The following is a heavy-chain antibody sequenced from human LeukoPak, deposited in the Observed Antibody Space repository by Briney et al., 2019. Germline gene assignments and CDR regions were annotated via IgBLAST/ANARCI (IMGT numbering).Heavy chain of an antibody. CDR2: ISTYNGNT. D-gene: IGHD3-10*02. Sequence: ASVKISCKASGYTFTNYGISWVRQVPGQGLEWIGWISTYNGNTDYAQTLQGRITMTTDTSTSTAYMELRSLRSDDTAVYYCSRNGRGVISDSWFDPWGQGTLVTVSS. CDR1: GYTFTNYG. J-gene: IGHJ5*02. CDR3: SRNGRGVISDSWFDP. V-gene: IGHV1-18*01.